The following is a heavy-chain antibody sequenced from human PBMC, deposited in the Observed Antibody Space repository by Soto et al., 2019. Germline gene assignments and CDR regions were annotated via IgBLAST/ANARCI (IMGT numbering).Heavy chain of an antibody. CDR1: GYTFTAYG. J-gene: IGHJ4*02. D-gene: IGHD3-10*01. CDR3: ARTHGELRGSGSNEY. Sequence: QVQLVQSGTEMKKPGASVKVSCKASGYTFTAYGINWVRQAPGQGLEWMGWISNYNGNTNYAQRLQGRVTMTTDTSTPTAYMELRSLRSDDTAVYYCARTHGELRGSGSNEYWGQGTLVTVSS. CDR2: ISNYNGNT. V-gene: IGHV1-18*01.